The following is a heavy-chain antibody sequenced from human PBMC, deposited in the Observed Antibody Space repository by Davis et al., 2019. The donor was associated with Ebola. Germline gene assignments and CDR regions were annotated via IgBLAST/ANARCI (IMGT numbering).Heavy chain of an antibody. D-gene: IGHD3-10*01. CDR3: ARSITMVRGVQTYYYYGMDV. CDR1: GYTFTGYY. J-gene: IGHJ6*02. V-gene: IGHV1-2*02. CDR2: INPNSGGT. Sequence: AASVKVSCKASGYTFTGYYMHWVRQAPGQGLEWMGWINPNSGGTNYAQKFPGRVTMTRDTSISTAYMELSRLRSDDTAVYYCARSITMVRGVQTYYYYGMDVWGQGTTVTVSS.